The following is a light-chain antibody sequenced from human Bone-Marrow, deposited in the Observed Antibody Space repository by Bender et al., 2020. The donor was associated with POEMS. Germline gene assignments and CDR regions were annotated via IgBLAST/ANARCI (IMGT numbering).Light chain of an antibody. CDR2: DVS. V-gene: IGLV2-11*01. CDR3: SSYSISNTPRV. CDR1: SSDVGGYNY. J-gene: IGLJ2*01. Sequence: QSALTQPRSVSGSPGQSVTISCTGTSSDVGGYNYVSWYQQHPGKAPKLMIYDVSKRPSGVPDRFSGSKSGNTASLTISGLQAEDEADYYCSSYSISNTPRVFGGGTKLTVL.